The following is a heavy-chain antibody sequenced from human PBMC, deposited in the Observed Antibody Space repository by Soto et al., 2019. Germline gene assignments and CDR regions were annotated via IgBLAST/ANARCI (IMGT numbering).Heavy chain of an antibody. CDR2: ISYDGSNK. V-gene: IGHV3-30*18. D-gene: IGHD2-2*01. J-gene: IGHJ6*03. Sequence: ESGGGVVQPGRSLRLSCAASGFTFSSYGMHWVRQAPGKGLEWVAVISYDGSNKYYADSVKGRFTISRDNSKNTLYLQINSLRAEDTAVYYCAKAFSPIVVVPATIGTYMDVWGKGTSVTVSS. CDR3: AKAFSPIVVVPATIGTYMDV. CDR1: GFTFSSYG.